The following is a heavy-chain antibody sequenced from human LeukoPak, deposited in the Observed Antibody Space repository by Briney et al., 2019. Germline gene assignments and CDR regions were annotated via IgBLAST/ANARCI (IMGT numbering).Heavy chain of an antibody. CDR3: ARAGITVTPTPYYYYYGMDV. D-gene: IGHD4-11*01. V-gene: IGHV1-18*01. CDR2: ISAYNGNT. J-gene: IGHJ6*02. Sequence: ASVKVSCKASGYTFTSYGISRVRQAPGQGLEWMGWISAYNGNTNYAQKLQGRVTMTTDTSTSTAYMELRSLRSDDTAVYYCARAGITVTPTPYYYYYGMDVWGQGTTVTVSS. CDR1: GYTFTSYG.